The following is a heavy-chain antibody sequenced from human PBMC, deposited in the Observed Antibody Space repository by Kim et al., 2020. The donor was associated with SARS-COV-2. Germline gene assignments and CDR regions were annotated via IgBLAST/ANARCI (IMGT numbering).Heavy chain of an antibody. CDR2: IFPSGGT. V-gene: IGHV4-39*01. D-gene: IGHD3-22*01. CDR3: VRQFYYDVGGYYHHYFDR. Sequence: SETLSLTCTVSGGSVSNSDIYWGWIRQSPEKGLEWIGSIFPSGGTYYTPSLENRVSMSVDTSKNQVSLKLTSVTAADTAVYYCVRQFYYDVGGYYHHYFDRWGQGTQVTVSS. J-gene: IGHJ4*02. CDR1: GGSVSNSDIY.